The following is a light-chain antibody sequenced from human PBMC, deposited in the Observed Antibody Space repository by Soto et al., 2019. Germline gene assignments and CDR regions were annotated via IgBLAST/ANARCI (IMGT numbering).Light chain of an antibody. CDR1: QTISSW. CDR2: KAS. V-gene: IGKV1-5*03. Sequence: DIQMTQSPSTLSGSVGDRVTITCRASQTISSWLAWYQQKPGKAPKLMIYKASTIKSGVPSRFSGSGSGTEFTLTISSLQPDDCATYYWQHYNGYSVAFGQGTKVEPK. J-gene: IGKJ1*01. CDR3: QHYNGYSVA.